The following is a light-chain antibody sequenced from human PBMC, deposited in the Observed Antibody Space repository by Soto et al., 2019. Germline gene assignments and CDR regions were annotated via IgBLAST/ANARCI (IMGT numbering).Light chain of an antibody. CDR2: GAS. V-gene: IGKV1-39*01. CDR3: QQYNTYST. CDR1: HTIATY. Sequence: IQMTQSPSSLSASVGDGVTLTCRASHTIATYLNWYQQKPGQVPEVLIYGASRLHVGVPSRFTGSGYGTDFTLTINNLQPDDFATYYCQQYNTYSTFGQGTRLEIK. J-gene: IGKJ5*01.